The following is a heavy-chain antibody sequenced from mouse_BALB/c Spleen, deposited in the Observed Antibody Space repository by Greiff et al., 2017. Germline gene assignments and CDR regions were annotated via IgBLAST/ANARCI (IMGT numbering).Heavy chain of an antibody. CDR2: IWAGGST. CDR1: GFSLTSYG. D-gene: IGHD1-2*01. J-gene: IGHJ4*01. V-gene: IGHV2-9*02. Sequence: QVQLKESGPGLVAPSQSLSITCTVSGFSLTSYGVHWVRQPPGKGLEWLGVIWAGGSTNYNSALMSRLSISKDNSKSQVFLKMNSLQTDDTAMYYWARDSLLRHTGAMDYWGQGTSVTVSS. CDR3: ARDSLLRHTGAMDY.